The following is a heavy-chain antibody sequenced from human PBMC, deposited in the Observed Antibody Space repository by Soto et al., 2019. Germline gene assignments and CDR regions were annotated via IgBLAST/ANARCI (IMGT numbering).Heavy chain of an antibody. CDR2: IKKDGSEK. V-gene: IGHV3-7*03. CDR1: GFTFSDYY. CDR3: ARGLLTFGGVIVVAFDF. Sequence: GSLRLSCAASGFTFSDYYMSWVRQAPGKGLEWVANIKKDGSEKFYVDSVMGRFAISRDNAKNSLYLQMDSLRADDTAVYYCARGLLTFGGVIVVAFDFWGLGTLVTVSS. J-gene: IGHJ4*02. D-gene: IGHD3-16*02.